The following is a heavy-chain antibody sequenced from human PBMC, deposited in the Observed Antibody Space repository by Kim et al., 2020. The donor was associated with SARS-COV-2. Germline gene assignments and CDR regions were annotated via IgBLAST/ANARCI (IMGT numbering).Heavy chain of an antibody. CDR3: AKRYCTTSSCRGAFDI. Sequence: SVKGRFTSSSDNSKDTLYLQMNSLRAEDTAIYYCAKRYCTTSSCRGAFDIWGQGTMVTVSS. D-gene: IGHD2-2*01. V-gene: IGHV3-23*01. J-gene: IGHJ3*02.